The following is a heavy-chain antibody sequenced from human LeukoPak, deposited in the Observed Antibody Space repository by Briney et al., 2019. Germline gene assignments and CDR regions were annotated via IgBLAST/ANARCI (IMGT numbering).Heavy chain of an antibody. CDR2: IYPCYSDT. Sequence: GESLKISCKGSGYSFTSYWIGLVRQMPGKGLEWMGSIYPCYSDTRYSPSFQGQVTISADKSISTAYLQWSSLKASDTAMYYCARLVAKDGDYFDYWGQGTLVTVSS. CDR1: GYSFTSYW. V-gene: IGHV5-51*01. CDR3: ARLVAKDGDYFDY. J-gene: IGHJ4*02. D-gene: IGHD5-12*01.